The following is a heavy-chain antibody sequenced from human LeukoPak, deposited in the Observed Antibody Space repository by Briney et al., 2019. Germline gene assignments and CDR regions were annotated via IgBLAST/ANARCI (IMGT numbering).Heavy chain of an antibody. J-gene: IGHJ5*02. Sequence: SGGSLRLSCAASGFTFSSYWMTWVRQAPGKGLEWVANIREDGSEKYYVDSVKGRFTISRDNAKNSLYLQVNSLRAEDTAVYYCARSAEDYGGKNWFDPWGQGTPVTVSS. CDR2: IREDGSEK. CDR3: ARSAEDYGGKNWFDP. V-gene: IGHV3-7*01. D-gene: IGHD4-23*01. CDR1: GFTFSSYW.